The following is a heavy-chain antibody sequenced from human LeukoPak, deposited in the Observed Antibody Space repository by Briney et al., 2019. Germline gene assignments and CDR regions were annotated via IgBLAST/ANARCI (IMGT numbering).Heavy chain of an antibody. J-gene: IGHJ4*02. CDR1: GFTFSRYG. CDR3: ARDLIPFGVNSGVGY. Sequence: GGSQRLSCVASGFTFSRYGMHWVRQAPGKGLEWVANIWFDGNNKSYADSVQARFNVSRDISENTLYLQMNSLRVEDTAVYYCARDLIPFGVNSGVGYWGQGILVTVSS. CDR2: IWFDGNNK. V-gene: IGHV3-33*01. D-gene: IGHD3-10*01.